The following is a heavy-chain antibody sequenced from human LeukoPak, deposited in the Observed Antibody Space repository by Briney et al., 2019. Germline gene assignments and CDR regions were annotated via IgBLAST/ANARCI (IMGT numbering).Heavy chain of an antibody. V-gene: IGHV3-21*01. J-gene: IGHJ4*02. CDR1: GFTFSSYS. Sequence: GGSLRLSCAASGFTFSSYSMNWVRQAPGKGLEWVSSISSSSSYIYYADSVKGLFTISRDNAKNSLYLQMNSLRAEDTAVYSCARDSLYYFDYWGQGTLVTVSS. CDR3: ARDSLYYFDY. CDR2: ISSSSSYI.